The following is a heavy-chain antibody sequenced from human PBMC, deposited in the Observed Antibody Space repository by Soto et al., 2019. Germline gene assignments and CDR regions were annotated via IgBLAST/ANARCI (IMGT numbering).Heavy chain of an antibody. Sequence: QVQLVQSGAEVKKPGASVKVSCKASGYTFTGYYIHWVRQAPGQGLEWMGWINPNGGGTNYAQKFQDWVTMTRDTSISTAYMELSRLKSDDTAVYYCARVATIFGVVPDYWGQGILVTVSS. D-gene: IGHD3-3*01. CDR2: INPNGGGT. V-gene: IGHV1-2*04. J-gene: IGHJ4*02. CDR3: ARVATIFGVVPDY. CDR1: GYTFTGYY.